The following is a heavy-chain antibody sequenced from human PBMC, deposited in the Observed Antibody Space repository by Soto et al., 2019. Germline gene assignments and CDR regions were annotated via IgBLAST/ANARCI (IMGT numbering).Heavy chain of an antibody. CDR3: ARGTRELLLFWFDP. CDR1: GGSISSSNW. Sequence: PSETLSLTCAVSGGSISSSNWWSWVRQPPGKGLEWIGEIYHSGTTNYNPSLKSRVTISVDKSKNQFSLKLSSVTAADTAVYYCARGTRELLLFWFDPWGQGTLVTVS. J-gene: IGHJ5*02. V-gene: IGHV4-4*02. CDR2: IYHSGTT. D-gene: IGHD1-26*01.